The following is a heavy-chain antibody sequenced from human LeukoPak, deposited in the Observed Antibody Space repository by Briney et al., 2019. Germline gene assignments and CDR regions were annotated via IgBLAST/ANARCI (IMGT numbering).Heavy chain of an antibody. CDR3: ARAVAGSFDY. Sequence: AETLCLTCTVSGGSISSYYWSWIRQPPGKGLEWIGYIYYSGSTDYNPSLKSRVTISVDMSKNQFSLKLSSVTAADTAVYYCARAVAGSFDYWGQGTLVTVSS. V-gene: IGHV4-59*08. CDR1: GGSISSYY. D-gene: IGHD6-19*01. J-gene: IGHJ4*02. CDR2: IYYSGST.